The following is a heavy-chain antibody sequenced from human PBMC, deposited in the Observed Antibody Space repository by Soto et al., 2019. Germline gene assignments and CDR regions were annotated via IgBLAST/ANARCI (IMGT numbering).Heavy chain of an antibody. D-gene: IGHD3-10*01. V-gene: IGHV3-21*01. CDR1: GFTFSNYI. CDR2: ISGSSTYV. CDR3: SRGGGYYYGSGTDAFDV. J-gene: IGHJ3*01. Sequence: EVQLLESGGGLVKPGGALRLSCAASGFTFSNYIMNWVRQPPRQGLEWVSSISGSSTYVYYADSLKGRIAISRDNAKNSLSLELNTLRVEDTAVYYCSRGGGYYYGSGTDAFDVWGQGTLVTVSS.